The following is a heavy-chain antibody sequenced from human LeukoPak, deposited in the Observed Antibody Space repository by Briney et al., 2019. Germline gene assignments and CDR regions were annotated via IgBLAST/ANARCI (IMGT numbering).Heavy chain of an antibody. V-gene: IGHV1-2*02. CDR3: ARLRVKDYDFWSEYPDY. Sequence: ASVKVSCKASGYTFTGYYMHWVRQAPGQGLEWMRWIDPNSGGTNYAQKFQGRVTMTRDTSISTAYMELSRLRSDDTAVYYCARLRVKDYDFWSEYPDYWGQGTLVTVSS. D-gene: IGHD3-3*01. CDR2: IDPNSGGT. CDR1: GYTFTGYY. J-gene: IGHJ4*02.